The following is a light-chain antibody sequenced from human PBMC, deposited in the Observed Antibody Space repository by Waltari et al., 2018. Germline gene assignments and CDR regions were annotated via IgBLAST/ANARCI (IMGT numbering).Light chain of an antibody. CDR1: SSDVGGYNY. J-gene: IGLJ2*01. CDR2: DVS. V-gene: IGLV2-14*03. Sequence: QSALTQPASVSGSPGQSITISCTGTSSDVGGYNYVSWYQQHPGKAPKLMIYDVSTRPAGGSNRWSGSKAGNTASRTSSGIQAEDEAEYYCSSYISSSTLELFGGGTSLTVL. CDR3: SSYISSSTLEL.